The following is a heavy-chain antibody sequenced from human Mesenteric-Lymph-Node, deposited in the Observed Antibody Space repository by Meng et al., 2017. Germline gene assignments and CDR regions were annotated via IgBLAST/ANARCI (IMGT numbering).Heavy chain of an antibody. CDR3: ARGGSYGWFDP. Sequence: SLKISCAASGFTFDDYAMHWVRQAPGKGLEWVSGISWNSGSIGYADSVKGRFTLSSDNAKNSLYLQRNSLRAEDTALYYCARGGSYGWFDPWGQGTLVTVSS. CDR1: GFTFDDYA. J-gene: IGHJ5*02. CDR2: ISWNSGSI. V-gene: IGHV3-9*01. D-gene: IGHD1-26*01.